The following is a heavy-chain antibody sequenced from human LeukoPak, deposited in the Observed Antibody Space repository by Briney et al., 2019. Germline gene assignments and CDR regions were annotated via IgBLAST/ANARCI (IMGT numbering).Heavy chain of an antibody. J-gene: IGHJ6*02. Sequence: GASVKVSCKASGYTFTSYDISWVRQATGQGLEWMGWMNPNSGNTGYAQKFQGRVTMTRNTSISTAYMELSSLRSEDTAVYYCARGLDSSSWYYYYGMDVWGQGTTVTVSS. CDR2: MNPNSGNT. V-gene: IGHV1-8*01. CDR3: ARGLDSSSWYYYYGMDV. CDR1: GYTFTSYD. D-gene: IGHD6-13*01.